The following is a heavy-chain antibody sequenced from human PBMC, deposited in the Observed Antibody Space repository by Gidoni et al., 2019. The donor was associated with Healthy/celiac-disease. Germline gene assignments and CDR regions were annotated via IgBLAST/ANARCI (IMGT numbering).Heavy chain of an antibody. Sequence: PASGFTFSRYAMHWVRQAPGKGLEWVAVISYDGSNKYYADSVKGRFTISRDNSKNTLYLQMNSLRAEDTAVYYCARDFTGIAPGGYFDYWGQGTLVTVSS. J-gene: IGHJ4*02. CDR2: ISYDGSNK. CDR3: ARDFTGIAPGGYFDY. V-gene: IGHV3-30-3*01. D-gene: IGHD6-13*01. CDR1: GFTFSRYA.